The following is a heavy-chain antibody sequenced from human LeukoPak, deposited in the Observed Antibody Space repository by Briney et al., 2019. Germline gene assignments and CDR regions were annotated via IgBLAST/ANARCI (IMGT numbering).Heavy chain of an antibody. J-gene: IGHJ3*02. CDR1: GGSISSSNW. CDR3: ARDDPHYDFWSGYPNDAFDI. D-gene: IGHD3-3*01. V-gene: IGHV4-4*02. CDR2: IYHSGST. Sequence: PSETLSLTCAVSGGSISSSNWWSWVRQPPGKGLEWIGEIYHSGSTNYNPSLKSRVTISVDKSKNQFSLKLSSVTAADTAVYYCARDDPHYDFWSGYPNDAFDIWGQGTMVTVSS.